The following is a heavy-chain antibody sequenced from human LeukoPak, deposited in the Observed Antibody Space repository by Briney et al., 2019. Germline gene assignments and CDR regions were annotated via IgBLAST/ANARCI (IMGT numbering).Heavy chain of an antibody. CDR1: GGSISSSSYY. Sequence: SETLSLTCTVSGGSISSSSYYWDWIRQPPGKGLEWIGTIYYSGSTYYNPSFKSRVTISVDTSKNQFSLKLSSVTAADTAVYYCARDLSPAGIYGMDVWGQGTTVTVSS. V-gene: IGHV4-39*07. CDR2: IYYSGST. J-gene: IGHJ6*02. D-gene: IGHD6-13*01. CDR3: ARDLSPAGIYGMDV.